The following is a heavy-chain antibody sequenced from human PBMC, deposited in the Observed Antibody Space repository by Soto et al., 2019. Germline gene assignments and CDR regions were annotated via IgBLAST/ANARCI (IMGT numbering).Heavy chain of an antibody. CDR3: ARLVVVDAEYYFDY. V-gene: IGHV3-74*01. J-gene: IGHJ4*02. CDR1: GFTFNRYW. Sequence: EGQLVESGGGLVQPGGSLRLSCAASGFTFNRYWMHWVRQAPGKGLVSVSRIDGAGRTTNYADSVKGRFTISRDNAKNTLYLQMNSLRGEDTAVYYCARLVVVDAEYYFDYWGQGTLVTVSS. D-gene: IGHD2-15*01. CDR2: IDGAGRTT.